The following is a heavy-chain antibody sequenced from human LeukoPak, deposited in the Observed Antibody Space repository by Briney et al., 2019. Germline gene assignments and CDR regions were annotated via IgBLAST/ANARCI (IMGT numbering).Heavy chain of an antibody. V-gene: IGHV5-51*01. CDR3: ASSIIRGGYYYYMDV. Sequence: GESLKISCKGSGYSFTSYWIAWVRQMPGKGLEWMGIIYPGDSDTRYSPSFQGQVTISADKSISTAYLQWSSLKASDTAVYYCASSIIRGGYYYYMDVWGKGTTVTVSS. CDR1: GYSFTSYW. J-gene: IGHJ6*03. CDR2: IYPGDSDT. D-gene: IGHD3-10*01.